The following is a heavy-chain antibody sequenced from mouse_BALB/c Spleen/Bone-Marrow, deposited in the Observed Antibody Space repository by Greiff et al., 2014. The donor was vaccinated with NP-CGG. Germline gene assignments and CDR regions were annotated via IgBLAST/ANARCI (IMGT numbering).Heavy chain of an antibody. CDR3: ARFAGTPYTMDY. CDR1: GYSVTSYYS. Sequence: VQLQQSGPDLVKPSQSLSLTCTVTGYSVTSYYSWHWIRQFPGNKLEWVGYIHYSGITVYNPSLKSRISITRDTSNNQFFLQLNSVTTEDTATYYCARFAGTPYTMDYWGQGTSVTVSS. CDR2: IHYSGIT. J-gene: IGHJ4*01. D-gene: IGHD4-1*01. V-gene: IGHV3-1*02.